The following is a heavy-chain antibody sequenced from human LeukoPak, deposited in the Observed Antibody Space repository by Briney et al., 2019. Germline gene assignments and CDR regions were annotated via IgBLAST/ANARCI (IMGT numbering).Heavy chain of an antibody. CDR3: AKMSEWAYCFDY. V-gene: IGHV3-23*01. D-gene: IGHD1-14*01. Sequence: GGSLRLSCADSGFPFSSSVTHWVRQAPGKGLEWVSAISGSGGSTYYADSVKGRFTISRDNSKNTLYLQMNSLRAEDTAVYYCAKMSEWAYCFDYWGQGTLVSVSS. J-gene: IGHJ4*02. CDR2: ISGSGGST. CDR1: GFPFSSSV.